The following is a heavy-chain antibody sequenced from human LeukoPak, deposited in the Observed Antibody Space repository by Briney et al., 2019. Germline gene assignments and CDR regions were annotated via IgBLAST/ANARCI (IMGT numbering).Heavy chain of an antibody. D-gene: IGHD2-2*01. V-gene: IGHV3-30*04. CDR3: AATRSFDY. J-gene: IGHJ4*02. CDR1: GFTFSSYA. Sequence: GGSLRLSCAAPGFTFSSYAMHWVRQAPGKGLEWVAVISYDGSNKYYADSVKGRFTISRDNSKNTLYLQMNSLRAEDTAVYYCAATRSFDYWGQGTLVTVSS. CDR2: ISYDGSNK.